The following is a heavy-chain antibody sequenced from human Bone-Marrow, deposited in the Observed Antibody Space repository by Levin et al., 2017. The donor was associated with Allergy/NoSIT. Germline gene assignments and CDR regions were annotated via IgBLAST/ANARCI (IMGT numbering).Heavy chain of an antibody. Sequence: SVKVSCKASGGTISSYTISWVRQAPGQGLEWMGRIIPILGIANYAQKFQGRVTITADKSTSTAYMELSSLRSEDTAVYYCVTATSSYYFDYWGQGTLVTVSS. CDR1: GGTISSYT. CDR3: VTATSSYYFDY. D-gene: IGHD1-26*01. CDR2: IIPILGIA. V-gene: IGHV1-69*02. J-gene: IGHJ4*02.